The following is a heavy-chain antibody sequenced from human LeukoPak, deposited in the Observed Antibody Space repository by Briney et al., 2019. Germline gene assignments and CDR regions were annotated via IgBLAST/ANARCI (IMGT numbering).Heavy chain of an antibody. Sequence: PGGSLRLSCAASGFTFSSYAMHWVRQAPGKGLEWVAVISYDGSNKYYADSVKGRFTISRDNSKNTLYLQMNSLRAEDTAVYYCARERFVLMTTVVRRGRYFDYWGQGTLVTVSS. CDR2: ISYDGSNK. CDR3: ARERFVLMTTVVRRGRYFDY. V-gene: IGHV3-30-3*01. D-gene: IGHD4-23*01. CDR1: GFTFSSYA. J-gene: IGHJ4*02.